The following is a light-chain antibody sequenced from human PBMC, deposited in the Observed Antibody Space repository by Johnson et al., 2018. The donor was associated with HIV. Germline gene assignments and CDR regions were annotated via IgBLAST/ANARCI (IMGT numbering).Light chain of an antibody. CDR2: DNN. CDR1: SSNIGNNY. J-gene: IGLJ1*01. Sequence: QSVLTQPPSVSAAPGQKVTISCSGSSSNIGNNYVSWYQQLPGTAPKLLIFDNNKRPSGIPDRFSGSKSGTSATLGITGPQTGDEADYYCATWDRSLTIGGGFGTGTKVTVL. CDR3: ATWDRSLTIGGG. V-gene: IGLV1-51*01.